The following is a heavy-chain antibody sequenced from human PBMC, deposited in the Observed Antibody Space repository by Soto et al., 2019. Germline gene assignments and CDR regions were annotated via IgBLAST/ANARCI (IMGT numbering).Heavy chain of an antibody. CDR2: IGDGST. Sequence: QVQLLASVGGLVKPGGSLSLSCAVSGFTFSNYHFSCIHHAPGKGLERVSWIGDGSTDYADSVRGRITISRDDAKNSVSLQMNSLRVEDSAVYYCARGPCRIGSSPTTYYGMDVWCQGTTVTVSS. V-gene: IGHV3-11*06. D-gene: IGHD6-6*01. CDR3: ARGPCRIGSSPTTYYGMDV. J-gene: IGHJ6*02. CDR1: GFTFSNYH.